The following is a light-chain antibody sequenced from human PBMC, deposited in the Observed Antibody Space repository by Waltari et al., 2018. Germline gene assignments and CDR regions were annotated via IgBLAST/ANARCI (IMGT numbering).Light chain of an antibody. CDR2: AVS. V-gene: IGLV2-23*02. J-gene: IGLJ3*02. CDR1: SSDVGSYTL. CDR3: CSYAGSTTRWV. Sequence: QSALTQPASVSGSPGQSITISCTGTSSDVGSYTLVSWYQQHPGKAPKLIIYAVSKRPSGASARFSGSKSGNTASLTISGLQAEDEADYYCCSYAGSTTRWVFGGGNKLTVL.